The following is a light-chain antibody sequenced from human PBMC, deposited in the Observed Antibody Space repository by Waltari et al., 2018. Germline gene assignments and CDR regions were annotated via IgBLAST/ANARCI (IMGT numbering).Light chain of an antibody. Sequence: QSVLTQPPSVSAAPGQKVTIPCSGSTPNIGHNYFPWYQQFPGAAPKVLIYGNDKRATGIPDRFSGSKSGTSATLDITGLQTGDEADYYCGTWDNTLSAVFGGGTKVTVL. CDR3: GTWDNTLSAV. CDR1: TPNIGHNY. J-gene: IGLJ2*01. CDR2: GND. V-gene: IGLV1-51*02.